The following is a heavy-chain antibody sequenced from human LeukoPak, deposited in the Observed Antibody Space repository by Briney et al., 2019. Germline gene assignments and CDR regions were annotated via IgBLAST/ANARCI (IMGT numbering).Heavy chain of an antibody. D-gene: IGHD6-13*01. Sequence: TSVKVSCKVSGYTLSELAMHWVRQAPGKGLEWMGGFDPEEGEKMYAQEFRGRITMTEDTLTDTAYMELSSLRSEDTAIFYCATGAGVAAPGSGEVFFDFWGQGTLVTVSS. CDR2: FDPEEGEK. V-gene: IGHV1-24*01. CDR3: ATGAGVAAPGSGEVFFDF. J-gene: IGHJ4*02. CDR1: GYTLSELA.